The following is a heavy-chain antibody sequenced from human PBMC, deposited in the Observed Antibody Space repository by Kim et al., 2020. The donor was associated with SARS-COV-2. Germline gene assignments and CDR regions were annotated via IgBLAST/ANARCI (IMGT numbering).Heavy chain of an antibody. D-gene: IGHD1-26*01. V-gene: IGHV1-8*01. CDR3: ARGERLDS. J-gene: IGHJ4*02. Sequence: KRGSTGYAQKFQGRVTMSRDTSTNTAYMGLNSLRVEDTAVYYCARGERLDSWGQGTLVTVSS. CDR2: KRGST.